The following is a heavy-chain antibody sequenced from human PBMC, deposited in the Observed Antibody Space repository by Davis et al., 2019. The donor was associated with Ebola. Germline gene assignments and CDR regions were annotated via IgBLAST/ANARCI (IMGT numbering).Heavy chain of an antibody. CDR1: GASISNGY. Sequence: SETLSLTCTISGASISNGYWSWIRQPPGKGLEWIGYICYSGSTNYNPSFKSRLSISRDTSKNQFSLTLRSVTAADTAVYYCAATQFLGYFHSWGQGTLVTVSS. CDR2: ICYSGST. CDR3: AATQFLGYFHS. J-gene: IGHJ1*01. V-gene: IGHV4-59*08. D-gene: IGHD5-12*01.